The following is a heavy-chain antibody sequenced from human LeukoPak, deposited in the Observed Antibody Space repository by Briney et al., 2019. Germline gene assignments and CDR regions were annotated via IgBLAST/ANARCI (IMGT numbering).Heavy chain of an antibody. CDR1: GFTFSSYW. D-gene: IGHD3-16*02. CDR2: ISRSSSTI. CDR3: ARDLETITFGGVIVAPGY. V-gene: IGHV3-48*04. J-gene: IGHJ4*02. Sequence: PGGSVRLSCAASGFTFSSYWMSWVRQAPGKGLEWVSYISRSSSTIYYADSVKGRFTISRDNAKNSLYLQMNSLRAEDTAVYYCARDLETITFGGVIVAPGYWGQGTLVTVSS.